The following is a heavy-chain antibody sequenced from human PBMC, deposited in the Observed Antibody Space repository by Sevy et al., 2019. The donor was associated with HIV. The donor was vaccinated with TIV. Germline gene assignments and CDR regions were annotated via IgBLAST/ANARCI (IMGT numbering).Heavy chain of an antibody. Sequence: SETLSLTCAVYGGSFSGYYWSWIRQPPGKGLEWIGEINHSGSTNYNPSLKSRVTISVDTSKNQFSLKLSSVTAADTAVYYCARWRDIVATIVHYYYYGMDVWGQGTTVTVSS. J-gene: IGHJ6*02. D-gene: IGHD5-12*01. CDR2: INHSGST. CDR1: GGSFSGYY. V-gene: IGHV4-34*01. CDR3: ARWRDIVATIVHYYYYGMDV.